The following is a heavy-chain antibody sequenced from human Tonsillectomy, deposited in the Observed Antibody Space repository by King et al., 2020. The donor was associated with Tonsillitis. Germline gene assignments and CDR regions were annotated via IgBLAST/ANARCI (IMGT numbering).Heavy chain of an antibody. V-gene: IGHV4-4*02. CDR2: VYHSGLT. D-gene: IGHD5-24*01. Sequence: QVQLQESGPGLVKPSGTLSLTCAVSGGSINSRDWWRWVRQPPGKGLEWIGEVYHSGLTHYNPPLKSRVTISLDNSKNHFSLNLSSVTAADTAVYYCARERDGYKNGGGAFDVWGQGTMVSVSS. CDR3: ARERDGYKNGGGAFDV. CDR1: GGSINSRDW. J-gene: IGHJ3*01.